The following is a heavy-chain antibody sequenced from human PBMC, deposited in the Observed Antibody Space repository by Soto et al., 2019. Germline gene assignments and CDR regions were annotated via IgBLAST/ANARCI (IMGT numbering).Heavy chain of an antibody. D-gene: IGHD3-16*01. CDR2: IYYSGST. CDR1: GGTIIGGGYY. J-gene: IGHJ4*02. CDR3: AREPLI. V-gene: IGHV4-31*03. Sequence: SETLSLTCTVAGGTIIGGGYYWSWIRQHPGKGLEWIGYIYYSGSTDYNPSLKSRVTISVDTSKNQFSLKLSSVTAADTAVYYCAREPLIWGQGTLVTVSS.